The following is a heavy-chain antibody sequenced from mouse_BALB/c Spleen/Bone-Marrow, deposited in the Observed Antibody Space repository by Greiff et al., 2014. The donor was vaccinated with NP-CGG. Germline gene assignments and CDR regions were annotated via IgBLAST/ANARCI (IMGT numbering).Heavy chain of an antibody. J-gene: IGHJ3*01. CDR2: IWAGGST. V-gene: IGHV2-9*02. CDR3: ARVGLRRTWFAY. Sequence: VQVVESGPGLVAPSQSLSITCTVSGFSLTSYGIHWVRQPPGKGLEWLGVIWAGGSTNYNSALMSRLSISKDNSKSQVFLKMNSLQTDDTAMYYCARVGLRRTWFAYWGQGTLVTVSA. CDR1: GFSLTSYG. D-gene: IGHD2-4*01.